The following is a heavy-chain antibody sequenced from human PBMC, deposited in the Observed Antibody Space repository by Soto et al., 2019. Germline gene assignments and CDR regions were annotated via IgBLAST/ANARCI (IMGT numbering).Heavy chain of an antibody. CDR3: ARKHYDFWSGPSIYYYGMDV. Sequence: GGSLRLSCAASGFTFSSYGMHWVRQAPGKGLEWVAVIWYDGSNKYYADSVKGRFTISRDNSKNTLYLQMNSLRAEDTAVYYCARKHYDFWSGPSIYYYGMDVWGQGTTVTVSS. V-gene: IGHV3-33*01. D-gene: IGHD3-3*01. J-gene: IGHJ6*02. CDR1: GFTFSSYG. CDR2: IWYDGSNK.